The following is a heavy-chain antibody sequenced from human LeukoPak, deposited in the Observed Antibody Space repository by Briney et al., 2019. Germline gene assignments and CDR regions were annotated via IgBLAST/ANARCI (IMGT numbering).Heavy chain of an antibody. J-gene: IGHJ4*02. CDR1: GGSFSGYY. CDR2: INHSGST. D-gene: IGHD3-9*01. Sequence: PSETLSLTCAVYGGSFSGYYWSWIRQPPGKGLEWIGEINHSGSTNYNPSLKSRVTISVDTSKNQVSLKLSSVTAADTAVFYCAGQSFDWFQGQRGFDYWGQGTLVTVSS. CDR3: AGQSFDWFQGQRGFDY. V-gene: IGHV4-34*01.